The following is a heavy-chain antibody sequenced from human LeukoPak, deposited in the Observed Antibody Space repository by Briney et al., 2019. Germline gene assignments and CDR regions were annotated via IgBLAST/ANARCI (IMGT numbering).Heavy chain of an antibody. J-gene: IGHJ4*02. D-gene: IGHD3-22*01. CDR2: ISSSGSTI. CDR3: ASPYYYDSSGYLPPLGY. CDR1: GFTFSSYE. Sequence: GGSLRLTCAASGFTFSSYEMNWVRQAPGKGLEWVSYISSSGSTIYYADSVKGRFTISRDNAKNSLYLQMNSLRAEDTAVYYCASPYYYDSSGYLPPLGYWGQGTLVTVSS. V-gene: IGHV3-48*03.